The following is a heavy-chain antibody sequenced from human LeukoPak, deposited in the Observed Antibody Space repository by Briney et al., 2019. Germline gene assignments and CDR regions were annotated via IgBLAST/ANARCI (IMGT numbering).Heavy chain of an antibody. Sequence: ASVKVSCKASGYTFTSYGISWVRQAPGQGLEWMGWINTYNGNTNYAQKFQGRVTMTTDTSTSTAYMELRSLRSDDTAVYYCVRDPLAAAGTPWENYFDYWGQGTLVTVSS. CDR1: GYTFTSYG. V-gene: IGHV1-18*01. CDR2: INTYNGNT. J-gene: IGHJ4*02. CDR3: VRDPLAAAGTPWENYFDY. D-gene: IGHD6-13*01.